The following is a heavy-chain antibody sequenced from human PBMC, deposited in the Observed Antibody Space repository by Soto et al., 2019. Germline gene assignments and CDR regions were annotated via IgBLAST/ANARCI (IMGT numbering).Heavy chain of an antibody. D-gene: IGHD1-7*01. CDR2: INNEGSNR. J-gene: IGHJ6*02. CDR1: GFTFSTYW. Sequence: GVSLRLSCAAAGFTFSTYWMHWVRQPPGKGLVWVSRINNEGSNRAYGVSVKGRFTISRDNAQSTLYLQMNSLRAEDTAVYYCARNPLIGTTDYGLDVWGQGTTVTVSS. CDR3: ARNPLIGTTDYGLDV. V-gene: IGHV3-74*01.